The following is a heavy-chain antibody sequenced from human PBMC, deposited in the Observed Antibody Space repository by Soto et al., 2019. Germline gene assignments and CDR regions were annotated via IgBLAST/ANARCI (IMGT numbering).Heavy chain of an antibody. V-gene: IGHV1-46*01. J-gene: IGHJ4*02. CDR3: AMSIVVVTAIDF. Sequence: GASVKVSCKASGYTFTSYYMHWVRQAPGQGLEWMGIINPSGGSTSYAQKFQGRVTMTRDTSTSTVYMELSSLRSEDTAVYYCAMSIVVVTAIDFWGQGTLVTFSS. CDR1: GYTFTSYY. D-gene: IGHD2-21*02. CDR2: INPSGGST.